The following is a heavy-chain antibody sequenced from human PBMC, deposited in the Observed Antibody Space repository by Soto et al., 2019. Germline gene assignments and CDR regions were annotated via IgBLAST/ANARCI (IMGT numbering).Heavy chain of an antibody. CDR1: GGSISSGGYY. J-gene: IGHJ3*02. D-gene: IGHD2-15*01. CDR2: IYYSGST. Sequence: SETLSLTCTVSGGSISSGGYYWSWIRQHPGKGLEWIGYIYYSGSTYYNPSLKSRVTISVDTSKNQLSLKLSSVTAADTAVYYCARDTSGVVVVAAREAFDIWGQGTMVTVSS. V-gene: IGHV4-31*03. CDR3: ARDTSGVVVVAAREAFDI.